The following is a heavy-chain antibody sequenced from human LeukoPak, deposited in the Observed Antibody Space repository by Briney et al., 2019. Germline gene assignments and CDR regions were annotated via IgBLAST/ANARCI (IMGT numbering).Heavy chain of an antibody. V-gene: IGHV1-18*01. CDR2: ISAYNGNT. D-gene: IGHD4-23*01. Sequence: GSVKFSFKASGYTFTSYGISWVRPAPGQGLEWMGWISAYNGNTNYAQKLQGRVTMTTDTSTSTAYMELRSLRSDDTAVYYCARGGNSYWEYFQHWGQGTLVTVSS. CDR3: ARGGNSYWEYFQH. CDR1: GYTFTSYG. J-gene: IGHJ1*01.